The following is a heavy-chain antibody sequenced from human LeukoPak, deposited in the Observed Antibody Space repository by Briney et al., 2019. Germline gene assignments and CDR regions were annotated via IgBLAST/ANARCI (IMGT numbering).Heavy chain of an antibody. D-gene: IGHD6-19*01. Sequence: ASVKVSCKASGYTFTSYGISWVRQAPGQGLEWMGWISAYNGNTNYAQKLQGRVTMTTDTSTSTAYRELRSLRSDDTAVYYCARDPPYSSGRNNWFDPWGQGTLVTVSS. J-gene: IGHJ5*02. CDR1: GYTFTSYG. CDR2: ISAYNGNT. V-gene: IGHV1-18*01. CDR3: ARDPPYSSGRNNWFDP.